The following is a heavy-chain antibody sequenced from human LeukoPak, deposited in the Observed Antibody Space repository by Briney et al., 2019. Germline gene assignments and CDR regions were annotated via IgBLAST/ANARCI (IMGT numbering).Heavy chain of an antibody. CDR1: GYTLTELA. Sequence: GASVKVSCKVSGYTLTELAIFWVRQAPGKGLEWMGRSDSEESDTLSAQNFQGRFTMTEDTSTDTAYMELSSLRSEDTAVYYSAGPAGVLDALDIWGQGTMVTVSS. J-gene: IGHJ3*02. CDR2: SDSEESDT. D-gene: IGHD6-19*01. CDR3: AGPAGVLDALDI. V-gene: IGHV1-24*01.